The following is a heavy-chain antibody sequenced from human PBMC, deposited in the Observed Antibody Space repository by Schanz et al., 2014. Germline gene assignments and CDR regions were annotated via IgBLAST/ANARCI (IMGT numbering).Heavy chain of an antibody. CDR3: ARPPHDSSGYYPFDY. CDR2: VSSSSSYT. Sequence: QVQLVESGGGLVKPGGSLRLSCAASGFTFSDYYMSWIRQAPGKGLEWVSYVSSSSSYTHYADSVKGRFTISRDNAKNSLYLQMNSLRAEDTAVYYGARPPHDSSGYYPFDYWGQGTLVTVSS. D-gene: IGHD3-22*01. J-gene: IGHJ4*02. CDR1: GFTFSDYY. V-gene: IGHV3-11*05.